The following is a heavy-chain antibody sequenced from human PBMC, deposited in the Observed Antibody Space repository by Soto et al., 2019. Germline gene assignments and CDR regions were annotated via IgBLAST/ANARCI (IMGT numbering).Heavy chain of an antibody. CDR3: AREGDCSSTSCTGHYYYGMDV. J-gene: IGHJ6*02. CDR1: GFTFSSYA. CDR2: ISYDGSNK. V-gene: IGHV3-30-3*01. D-gene: IGHD2-2*01. Sequence: GGSRRLSCAASGFTFSSYAMHGGRQAPGKGLEWVAVISYDGSNKYYADSVKGRFTISRDNSKNTLYLQMNSLRAEDTAVYYCAREGDCSSTSCTGHYYYGMDVWGQGTTVTVSS.